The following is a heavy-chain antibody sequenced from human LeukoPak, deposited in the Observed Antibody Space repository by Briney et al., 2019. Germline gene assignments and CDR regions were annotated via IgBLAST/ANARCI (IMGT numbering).Heavy chain of an antibody. D-gene: IGHD3-10*01. J-gene: IGHJ4*02. CDR1: GGSISNYY. CDR2: IYYSGST. CDR3: ARETYYYGSNDY. V-gene: IGHV4-59*12. Sequence: PSETLSLTCTVSGGSISNYYWSWIRQPPGKGLEWIGYIYYSGSTNYNPSLKSRVTISVDTSKNQFSLKLSSVTAADTAVYYCARETYYYGSNDYWGQGTLVTVSS.